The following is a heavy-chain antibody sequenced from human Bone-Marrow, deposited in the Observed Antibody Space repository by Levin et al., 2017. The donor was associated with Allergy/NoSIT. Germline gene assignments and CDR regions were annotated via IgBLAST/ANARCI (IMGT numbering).Heavy chain of an antibody. CDR3: AREDSGYDLTPSDAFDI. CDR1: GYSFTSYW. CDR2: IYPGDSDT. Sequence: KVSCKGSGYSFTSYWIGWVRQMPGKGLEWMGIIYPGDSDTRYSPSFQGQVTISADKSISTAYLQWSSLKASDTAMYYCAREDSGYDLTPSDAFDIWGQGTMVTVSS. J-gene: IGHJ3*02. V-gene: IGHV5-51*01. D-gene: IGHD5-12*01.